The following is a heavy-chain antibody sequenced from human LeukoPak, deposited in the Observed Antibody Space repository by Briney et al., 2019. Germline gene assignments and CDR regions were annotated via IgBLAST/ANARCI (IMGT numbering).Heavy chain of an antibody. CDR2: IDSDGDNT. CDR1: GFTFSGSW. CDR3: ARDLPPLDY. V-gene: IGHV3-74*01. J-gene: IGHJ4*02. Sequence: GGSLRLSCAASGFTFSGSWMHWVRQAPGKGLVWVSRIDSDGDNTVYADSVKGRYAIFRDNSKNTLYLHMNSLRVEDTAIYYCARDLPPLDYWGQGTLVTVSS.